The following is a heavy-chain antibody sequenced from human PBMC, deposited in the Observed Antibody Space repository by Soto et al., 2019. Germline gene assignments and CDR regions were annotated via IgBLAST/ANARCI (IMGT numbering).Heavy chain of an antibody. CDR2: ISNDGSNK. Sequence: PGGSLRLSCAASGFTFKTFAMHWVRQAPGKGLEWVAVISNDGSNKYFLDSVKGRFTVSRDNSNNTLYLQMDSLRAEDTAVYYCARDKKPFNWSPFILKSHHNGIHFRGPATTVTGSS. V-gene: IGHV3-30-3*01. CDR3: ARDKKPFNWSPFILKSHHNGIHF. D-gene: IGHD1-1*01. CDR1: GFTFKTFA. J-gene: IGHJ6*02.